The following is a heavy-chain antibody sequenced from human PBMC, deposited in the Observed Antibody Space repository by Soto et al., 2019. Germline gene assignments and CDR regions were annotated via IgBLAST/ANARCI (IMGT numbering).Heavy chain of an antibody. CDR3: ARQGSY. V-gene: IGHV4-39*01. Sequence: QLQLQESGPGLVKPSETLSLTCNVSGVSISDTSYYWGWIRQPPGKGLEWIGTIYFNGNTFYNPSLKSRLTISVDTSKSQFSLGLTSVTAADTAVYYCARQGSYWGQGTLVAVSS. J-gene: IGHJ4*02. CDR2: IYFNGNT. CDR1: GVSISDTSYY.